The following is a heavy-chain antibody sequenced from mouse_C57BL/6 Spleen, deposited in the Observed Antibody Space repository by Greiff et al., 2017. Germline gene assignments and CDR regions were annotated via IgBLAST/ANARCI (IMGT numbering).Heavy chain of an antibody. V-gene: IGHV1-82*01. CDR1: GYAFSSSW. D-gene: IGHD1-1*01. Sequence: VQLQQSGPELVKPGASVKISCKASGYAFSSSWMNWVKQRPGKGLEWIGRIYPGDGDTNYNGKFKGKATLTADKSSSTAYMQLSSLTSEDSAVYFCARDYGSSYLYYFDYWGQGTTLTVSS. CDR3: ARDYGSSYLYYFDY. J-gene: IGHJ2*01. CDR2: IYPGDGDT.